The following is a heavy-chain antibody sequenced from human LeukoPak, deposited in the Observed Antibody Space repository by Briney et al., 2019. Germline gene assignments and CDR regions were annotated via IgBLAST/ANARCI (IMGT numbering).Heavy chain of an antibody. CDR2: LSGSGGGT. D-gene: IGHD3-10*01. J-gene: IGHJ4*02. CDR3: AKRGVVIRVFLVGFHKEAYYFDS. Sequence: GGSLRLSCAASGFTFSSYSMNWVRQAPGKGLEWVAGLSGSGGGTNYADSVQSRFTISRDNPKNTLYLQMNSLRAEDTAVYFCAKRGVVIRVFLVGFHKEAYYFDSWGQGALVTVS. CDR1: GFTFSSYS. V-gene: IGHV3-23*01.